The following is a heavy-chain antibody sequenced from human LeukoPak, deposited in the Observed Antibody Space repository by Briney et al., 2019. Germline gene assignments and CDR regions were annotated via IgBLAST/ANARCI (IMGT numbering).Heavy chain of an antibody. Sequence: QPGGSLRLSCAASGFTFSSYWMSWVRQAPGKGPEWVANVKQDGSEKYYLDSVKGRFTISRDNAKNSLYLQMNSLRAEDTAVYYWFGRGRGTAGPRRLFDPWGQGTLVTVSS. CDR3: FGRGRGTAGPRRLFDP. J-gene: IGHJ5*02. D-gene: IGHD1-14*01. V-gene: IGHV3-7*01. CDR2: VKQDGSEK. CDR1: GFTFSSYW.